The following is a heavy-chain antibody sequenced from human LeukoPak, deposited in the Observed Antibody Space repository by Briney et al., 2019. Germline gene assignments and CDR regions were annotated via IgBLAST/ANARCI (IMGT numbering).Heavy chain of an antibody. CDR1: GFTFSNYD. D-gene: IGHD1-26*01. CDR2: MKQDGSEK. V-gene: IGHV3-7*01. Sequence: RGSLRLSCVASGFTFSNYDMNWVRQVPGKGLEWVANMKQDGSEKYYVDSVKGRFTISRDNAENSLYLQMNNLRAEDTAVYYCARDKQVGASLFDSWGQGTLVTVSS. CDR3: ARDKQVGASLFDS. J-gene: IGHJ4*02.